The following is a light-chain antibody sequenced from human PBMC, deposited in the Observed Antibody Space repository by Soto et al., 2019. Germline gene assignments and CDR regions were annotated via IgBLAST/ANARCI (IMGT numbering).Light chain of an antibody. CDR2: DVS. J-gene: IGLJ1*01. V-gene: IGLV2-11*01. CDR1: SSDVGGYNY. CDR3: CSYAGGYFNYV. Sequence: QSALTQPRSVSGSPGQSVIISCTGSSSDVGGYNYVSWYQQHPGKAPKLMIYDVSKRPSGVPDRFSGSKSGNTASLTISGLQGEDEADYYCCSYAGGYFNYVFGTGTKLTVL.